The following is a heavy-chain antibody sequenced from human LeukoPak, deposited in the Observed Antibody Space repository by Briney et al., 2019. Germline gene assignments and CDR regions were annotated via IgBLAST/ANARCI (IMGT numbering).Heavy chain of an antibody. CDR1: GFTFDDYA. Sequence: QPGRSLRLSCAASGFTFDDYAMHWVRHAPGKGLEWVSGISWNSGSIGYADSVKGRFTISRDNAKNSLYLQMNSLRAEDTALYYCAKESKDSGDYEYWGQGTLVTVSS. CDR2: ISWNSGSI. D-gene: IGHD4-17*01. V-gene: IGHV3-9*01. J-gene: IGHJ4*02. CDR3: AKESKDSGDYEY.